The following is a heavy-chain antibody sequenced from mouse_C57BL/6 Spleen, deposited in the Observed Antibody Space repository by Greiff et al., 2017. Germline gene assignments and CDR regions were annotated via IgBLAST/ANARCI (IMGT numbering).Heavy chain of an antibody. CDR3: AREGYGSYDY. Sequence: EVKVEESGGGLVKPGGSLKLSCAASGFTFSDYGMHWVRQAPEKGLEWVAYISSGSSTIYYADTVKGRFTISRDNAKNTLFLQMTSLRSEDTAMYYCAREGYGSYDYWGQGTTLTVSS. V-gene: IGHV5-17*01. CDR1: GFTFSDYG. CDR2: ISSGSSTI. J-gene: IGHJ2*01. D-gene: IGHD1-1*01.